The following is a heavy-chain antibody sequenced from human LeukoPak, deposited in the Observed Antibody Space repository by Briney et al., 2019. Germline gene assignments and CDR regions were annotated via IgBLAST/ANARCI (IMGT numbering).Heavy chain of an antibody. CDR2: LSSSGGIR. J-gene: IGHJ4*02. CDR1: GFTFNNYE. CDR3: ARQAYGSGWF. V-gene: IGHV3-48*03. D-gene: IGHD6-19*01. Sequence: GGSLRLSCVASGFTFNNYEMIWVRQAPGKGLEGVSYLSSSGGIRYYSDSVKGRFTISRDNAKNSLSLKMDTLRVEDTGFYYCARQAYGSGWFWGQGIMVIVSS.